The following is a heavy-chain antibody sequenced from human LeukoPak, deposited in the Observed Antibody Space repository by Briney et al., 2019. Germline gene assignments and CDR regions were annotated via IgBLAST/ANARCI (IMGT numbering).Heavy chain of an antibody. V-gene: IGHV3-21*01. CDR3: ARGDVGDYGDYGPQDY. Sequence: PGGSLRLSCAASGFTFSSYSMNWVRQAPGKGLEWVSSISSSSSYIYYADSVKGRFTISRDNAKNSLYLQMNSLRAEDTAVYYCARGDVGDYGDYGPQDYWGQGTLVTVSS. CDR2: ISSSSSYI. CDR1: GFTFSSYS. D-gene: IGHD4-17*01. J-gene: IGHJ4*02.